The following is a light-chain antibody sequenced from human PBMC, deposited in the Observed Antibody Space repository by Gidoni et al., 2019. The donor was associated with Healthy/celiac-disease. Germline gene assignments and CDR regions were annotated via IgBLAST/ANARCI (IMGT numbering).Light chain of an antibody. V-gene: IGLV3-1*01. CDR3: QAWDSSTVV. CDR2: QDS. Sequence: SYELTQPPSVSVSPGQTASITCSGDNLGDKYACCYQQKPGQSHVLVIYQDSKRPSGIPELFSGFNSGNTATLTISGPQAIDEADYYCQAWDSSTVVFGGGTKLTVL. J-gene: IGLJ2*01. CDR1: NLGDKY.